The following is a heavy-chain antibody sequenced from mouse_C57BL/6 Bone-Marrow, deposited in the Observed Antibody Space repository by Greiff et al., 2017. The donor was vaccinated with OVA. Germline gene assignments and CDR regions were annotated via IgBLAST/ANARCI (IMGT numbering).Heavy chain of an antibody. J-gene: IGHJ2*01. CDR2: LDPEDGET. V-gene: IGHV14-2*01. D-gene: IGHD1-1*01. Sequence: VQLQQSGAELVKPGASVKLSCTASGFNIKDYYMHWVKQRTEQGLVWIGRLDPEDGETKDAPKFQGKATITADTSSNTAYLQLSSLTSEDTAVYYCARSGGRDYFDYWGQGTTLTVSS. CDR1: GFNIKDYY. CDR3: ARSGGRDYFDY.